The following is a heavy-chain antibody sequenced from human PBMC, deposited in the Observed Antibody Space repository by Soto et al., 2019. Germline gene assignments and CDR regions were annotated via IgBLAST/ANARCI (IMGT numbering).Heavy chain of an antibody. CDR2: IKTSAGGGAT. V-gene: IGHV3-15*07. Sequence: EVQLVESAGGLVKPGGSLRLSCVASGFSFNEAWMNWVRQAPGEGLEWVGRIKTSAGGGATDYAAPMQGRFTISRDDSKNALYLPMNSLRTEDTAIYYCTTGSVEGIWGQGTTVTVSS. CDR1: GFSFNEAW. J-gene: IGHJ6*02. CDR3: TTGSVEGI. D-gene: IGHD2-15*01.